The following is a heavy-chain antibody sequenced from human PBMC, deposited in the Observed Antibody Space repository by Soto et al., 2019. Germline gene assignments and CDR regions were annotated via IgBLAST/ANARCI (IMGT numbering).Heavy chain of an antibody. CDR2: ISYDGSNK. CDR1: GFTFSSYG. CDR3: AKDRLRWYSSSWYSSGIFDY. V-gene: IGHV3-30*18. Sequence: GGSLRLSCAASGFTFSSYGMHWVRQAPGKGLEWVAVISYDGSNKYYADSVKGRFTISRDNSKNTLYLQMNSLRAEDTAVYYCAKDRLRWYSSSWYSSGIFDYWGQGTLVTVSS. J-gene: IGHJ4*02. D-gene: IGHD6-13*01.